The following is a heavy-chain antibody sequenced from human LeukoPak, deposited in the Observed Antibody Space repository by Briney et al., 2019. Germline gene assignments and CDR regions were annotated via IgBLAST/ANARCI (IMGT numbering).Heavy chain of an antibody. J-gene: IGHJ6*03. D-gene: IGHD3-10*01. Sequence: GGSLRLSCAASGLTFSSYAMSWVRQAPGKGLEWVSAISGSGGSTYYADSVKGRFTISRDNSKNTLYLQMNSLRAEDTAVYYCAKGPSSGYYMDVWGKGTTVTVSS. CDR3: AKGPSSGYYMDV. V-gene: IGHV3-23*01. CDR1: GLTFSSYA. CDR2: ISGSGGST.